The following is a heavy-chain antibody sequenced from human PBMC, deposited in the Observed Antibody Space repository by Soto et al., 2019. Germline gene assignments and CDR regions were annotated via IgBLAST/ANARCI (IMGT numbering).Heavy chain of an antibody. CDR3: ARGGLDYGRGRMDG. CDR2: TKSDGSGT. J-gene: IGHJ6*04. CDR1: GFTFSNYW. Sequence: EVQLVESGGGLLQPGGSLTLSCTASGFTFSNYWMHWVRQAPGKGLVWVSRTKSDGSGTSYTDSVKGRFTISRDNACSTLYLQMSNLRAEDTAVYYCARGGLDYGRGRMDGWGRGTTVIVSS. D-gene: IGHD3-10*01. V-gene: IGHV3-74*01.